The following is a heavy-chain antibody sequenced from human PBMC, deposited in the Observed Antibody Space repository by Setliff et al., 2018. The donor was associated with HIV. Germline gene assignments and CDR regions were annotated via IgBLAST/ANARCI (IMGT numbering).Heavy chain of an antibody. D-gene: IGHD3-10*01. CDR2: IYYSGTT. J-gene: IGHJ3*02. V-gene: IGHV4-39*02. Sequence: PSETLSLTCTVSGGSITSSSYYWGWIRQPPGKGPEWIGSIYYSGTTRLSPSLESRVSISEDTSKNQFSLRLTSMTAADTAVYYCARDTFYYGSGNSPDDAFDIWGPGIMVTVSS. CDR3: ARDTFYYGSGNSPDDAFDI. CDR1: GGSITSSSYY.